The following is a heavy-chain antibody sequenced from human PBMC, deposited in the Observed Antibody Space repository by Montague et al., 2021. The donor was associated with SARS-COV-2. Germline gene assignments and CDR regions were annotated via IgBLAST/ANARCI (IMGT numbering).Heavy chain of an antibody. CDR2: IDWDXDK. CDR3: ARTSYRWELRSFDY. J-gene: IGHJ4*02. D-gene: IGHD1-26*01. V-gene: IGHV2-70*01. Sequence: PALVKPTQTLTLTCTFSGFSLGTSGMCVSWIRQPPGKALEWLALIDWDXDKYYSTSLKTRLTISKDTSKNQVVLTMTNMDPVDTVTYYCARTSYRWELRSFDYWGQGTLVTVSS. CDR1: GFSLGTSGMC.